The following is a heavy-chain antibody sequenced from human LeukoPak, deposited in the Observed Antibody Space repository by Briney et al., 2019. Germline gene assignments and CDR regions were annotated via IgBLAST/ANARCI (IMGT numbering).Heavy chain of an antibody. CDR3: AKDRIVGATRFLDF. J-gene: IGHJ4*02. V-gene: IGHV3-30*18. CDR1: GFAFNTFG. CDR2: TSFDGSNT. Sequence: PGGSLRLSCAASGFAFNTFGVHWVRQAPGKGLEWVATTSFDGSNTYFSDSVRGRFTIPRDNSRNTLFLQMSSLSAEDTAVYYCAKDRIVGATRFLDFWGQGTLVTVSS. D-gene: IGHD1-26*01.